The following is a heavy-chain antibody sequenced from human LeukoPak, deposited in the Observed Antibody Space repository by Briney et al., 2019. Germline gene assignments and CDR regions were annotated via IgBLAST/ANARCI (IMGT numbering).Heavy chain of an antibody. CDR3: ARHLYIVVVPAAMFDY. CDR1: GGSISSYY. Sequence: SETLSLTCTVSGGSISSYYWSWIRQPPGKGLEWIGSIYYSGSTYYNPSLKSRVTISVDTSKNQFSLKLSSVTAADTAVYYCARHLYIVVVPAAMFDYWGQGTLVTVSS. J-gene: IGHJ4*02. D-gene: IGHD2-2*01. CDR2: IYYSGST. V-gene: IGHV4-39*01.